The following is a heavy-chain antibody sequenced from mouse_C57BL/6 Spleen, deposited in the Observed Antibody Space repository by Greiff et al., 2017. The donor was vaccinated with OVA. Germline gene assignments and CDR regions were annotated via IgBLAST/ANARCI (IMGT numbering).Heavy chain of an antibody. CDR1: GYAFSSYW. D-gene: IGHD2-5*01. V-gene: IGHV1-80*01. CDR2: IYPGDGDT. Sequence: QVQLQQSGAELVKPGASVKISCKASGYAFSSYWMNWVKQRPGKGLEWIGQIYPGDGDTNYNGKFKGKATLTADKSSSTAYMQLSSLTSEDSAVYFCARNSNYVELGAMDYWGQGTSVTVSS. CDR3: ARNSNYVELGAMDY. J-gene: IGHJ4*01.